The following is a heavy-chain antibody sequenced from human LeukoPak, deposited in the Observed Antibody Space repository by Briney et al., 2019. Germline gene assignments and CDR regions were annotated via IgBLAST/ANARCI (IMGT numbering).Heavy chain of an antibody. V-gene: IGHV4-39*01. D-gene: IGHD4-17*01. CDR2: IHYGGST. Sequence: SETLSLTCTVSGGSISSNSYYWAWIRQSPGKRLEWMGSIHYGGSTYENPSLKSRVTISVDTSKNQFSLNLIYATAADTAVYYCAGQTYGDYSANWFDPWGQGTPVTVSA. CDR3: AGQTYGDYSANWFDP. J-gene: IGHJ5*02. CDR1: GGSISSNSYY.